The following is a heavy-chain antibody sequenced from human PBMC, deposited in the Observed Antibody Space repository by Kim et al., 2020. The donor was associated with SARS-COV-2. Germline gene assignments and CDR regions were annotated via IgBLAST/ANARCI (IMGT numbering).Heavy chain of an antibody. Sequence: GSLRLSCAASGFTFSSYSMNWVRQAPGKGLEWVSSISSSSSYIYYADSVKGRFTISRDNAKNSLYLQMNSLRAEDTAVYYCARDPRAVAGTDYYGMDVWGQGPRSPSP. D-gene: IGHD6-19*01. CDR3: ARDPRAVAGTDYYGMDV. J-gene: IGHJ6*02. V-gene: IGHV3-21*01. CDR2: ISSSSSYI. CDR1: GFTFSSYS.